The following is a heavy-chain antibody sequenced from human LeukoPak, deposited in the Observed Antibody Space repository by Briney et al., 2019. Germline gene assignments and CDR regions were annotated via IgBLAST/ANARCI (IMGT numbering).Heavy chain of an antibody. CDR3: ARDNSVGDIAWWFDP. CDR1: GYTFTSYH. V-gene: IGHV1-46*01. CDR2: INPSGGTT. D-gene: IGHD3-16*02. J-gene: IGHJ5*02. Sequence: ASVKVSCKASGYTFTSYHMHWVRQAPGQGLEWMGIINPSGGTTNYAQKFQGRVTMTRDMSTTTDYMEMSSLRSEDTAVYYCARDNSVGDIAWWFDPWGQGTLVTVSS.